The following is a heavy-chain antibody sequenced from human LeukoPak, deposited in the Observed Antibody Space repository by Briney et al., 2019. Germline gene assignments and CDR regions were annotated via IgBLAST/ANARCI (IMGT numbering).Heavy chain of an antibody. CDR1: AGSISSNSFY. Sequence: PSETLSLTCTVSAGSISSNSFYWGSIRQPPGKGLEWIGSVYYSGNTYYNPSLQSRVTISKDTSKNQFSLNLNSVTIADTAVYFCVRGRNGDFDYWGQGTLITVSP. CDR3: VRGRNGDFDY. V-gene: IGHV4-39*07. J-gene: IGHJ4*02. D-gene: IGHD4-17*01. CDR2: VYYSGNT.